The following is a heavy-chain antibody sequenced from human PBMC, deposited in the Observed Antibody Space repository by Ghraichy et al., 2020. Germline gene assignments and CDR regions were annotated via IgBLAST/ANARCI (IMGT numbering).Heavy chain of an antibody. CDR3: ARGPTVLLWFEELYYYYGMDV. D-gene: IGHD3-10*01. CDR2: INHSGST. J-gene: IGHJ6*02. V-gene: IGHV4-34*01. Sequence: SETLSLTCAVYGGSFSGYYWSWIRQPPGKGLEWIGEINHSGSTNYNPSLKSRVTISVDTSKNQFSLKLSSVTAADTAVYYCARGPTVLLWFEELYYYYGMDVWGQGTTVTVSS. CDR1: GGSFSGYY.